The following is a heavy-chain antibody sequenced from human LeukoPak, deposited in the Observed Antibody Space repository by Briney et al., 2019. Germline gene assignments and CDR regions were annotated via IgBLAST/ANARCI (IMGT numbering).Heavy chain of an antibody. CDR2: IYTSGST. CDR1: GGSFSIYY. V-gene: IGHV4-4*07. CDR3: ARGWKTGYSSNWYILSGYYYMDV. J-gene: IGHJ6*03. Sequence: SETLSLTCTVSGGSFSIYYWSWIRQPAGKGLEWIGRIYTSGSTNYIPSLKSRVTMSVDTSKNQFSLNLSSVTAADTAVYYCARGWKTGYSSNWYILSGYYYMDVWGKGTTVTISS. D-gene: IGHD6-13*01.